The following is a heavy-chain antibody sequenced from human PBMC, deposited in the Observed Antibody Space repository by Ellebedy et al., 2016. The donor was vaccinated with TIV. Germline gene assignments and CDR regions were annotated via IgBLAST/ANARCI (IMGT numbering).Heavy chain of an antibody. V-gene: IGHV4-39*07. Sequence: MPSETLSLTCTVSGGSISSSSYHWGWIRQPPGKGLEWIGHTSGSANYNPSLESRVTMSLETSKNQFSLKLTSVTAADTAGYYCARDGPAVLTQGMDVWGQGTTVTVSS. CDR3: ARDGPAVLTQGMDV. D-gene: IGHD4/OR15-4a*01. CDR1: GGSISSSSYH. J-gene: IGHJ6*02. CDR2: TSGSA.